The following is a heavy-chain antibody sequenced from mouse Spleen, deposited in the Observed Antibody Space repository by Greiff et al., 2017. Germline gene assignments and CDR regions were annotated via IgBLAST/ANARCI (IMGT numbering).Heavy chain of an antibody. V-gene: IGHV2-6-1*01. D-gene: IGHD2-2*01. J-gene: IGHJ1*01. CDR3: ARQQNGLRRYWYFDV. Sequence: QVQLKETGPGLVAPSQSLSITCTVSGFSLTSYGVHWVRQPPGKGLEWLVVIWSDGSTNYNSALKSRLSISKDNSKSQVFLKMNSHQTDDTAMYYCARQQNGLRRYWYFDVWGAGTTVTVSS. CDR2: IWSDGST. CDR1: GFSLTSYG.